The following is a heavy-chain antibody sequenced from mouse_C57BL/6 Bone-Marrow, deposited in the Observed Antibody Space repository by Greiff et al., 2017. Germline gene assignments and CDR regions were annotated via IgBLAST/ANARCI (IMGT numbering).Heavy chain of an antibody. CDR1: GYTFTDYY. Sequence: VQLQQSGPELVKPGASVKISCKASGYTFTDYYMNWVKQSHGKSLEWIGDINPNNGGTSYNQKFKGKATLTVDKSSSTAYMELRSLTSEDSAVYYCARTLNWDYWGQGTTLTVSS. V-gene: IGHV1-26*01. D-gene: IGHD4-1*01. CDR2: INPNNGGT. J-gene: IGHJ2*01. CDR3: ARTLNWDY.